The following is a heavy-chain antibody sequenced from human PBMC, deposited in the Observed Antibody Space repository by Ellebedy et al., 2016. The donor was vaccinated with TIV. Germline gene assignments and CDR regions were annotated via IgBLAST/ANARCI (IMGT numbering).Heavy chain of an antibody. CDR1: GFTFSSYW. CDR3: AREDTVVAASWVDY. D-gene: IGHD2-15*01. Sequence: GESLKISXAASGFTFSSYWMSWVRQAPGKELEWVANIKQDGSEKYYVDSVKGRFTISRDNAKNSLYLQMNSLRAEDTAVYYCAREDTVVAASWVDYWGQGTLVTVSS. V-gene: IGHV3-7*03. CDR2: IKQDGSEK. J-gene: IGHJ4*02.